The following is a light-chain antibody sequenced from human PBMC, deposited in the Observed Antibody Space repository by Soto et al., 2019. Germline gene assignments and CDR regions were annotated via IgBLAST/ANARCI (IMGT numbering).Light chain of an antibody. CDR3: VQGTHWPYT. CDR1: QSFVYSDEKTN. Sequence: EVVMTQSPLSLPVTLGQPATISCRSSQSFVYSDEKTNLNWFKQSQGQPQRRLIFKVSNRDSGVPDRFSGSGSGTDFTLKISGVEAEDVGVYYCVQGTHWPYTFGQGTKLEIK. V-gene: IGKV2-30*01. J-gene: IGKJ2*01. CDR2: KVS.